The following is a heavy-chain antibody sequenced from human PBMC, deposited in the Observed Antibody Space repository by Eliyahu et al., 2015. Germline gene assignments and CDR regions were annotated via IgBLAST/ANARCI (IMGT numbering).Heavy chain of an antibody. CDR2: INCNSRET. V-gene: IGHV1-2*02. D-gene: IGHD1-26*01. J-gene: IGHJ4*02. CDR1: GYTFTDYY. CDR3: ARDIVGAGGSFDF. Sequence: QVQLVQSGAEARKPGASVKVSCRTSGYTFTDYYAQWVRQAPGEGLEWMGWINCNSRETEYAQKFQGRITLTRDTAVNTVYMELRSLTFDDSGTYYCARDIVGAGGSFDFWGQGTRVTVSS.